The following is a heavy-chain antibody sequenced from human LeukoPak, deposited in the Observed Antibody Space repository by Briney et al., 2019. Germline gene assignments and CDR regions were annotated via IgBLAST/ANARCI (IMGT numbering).Heavy chain of an antibody. V-gene: IGHV3-23*01. CDR1: GFTFSNYA. Sequence: PGGSLRLSCAASGFTFSNYAMNWVRQAPGKGLEWVSTISISGGSTYYADSVKGRFTISRDNSKNTLYLQMNSLRAEDTAVYYCAKGATLNGGCDLDYWGQGTLVTVSS. J-gene: IGHJ4*02. CDR3: AKGATLNGGCDLDY. CDR2: ISISGGST. D-gene: IGHD2-15*01.